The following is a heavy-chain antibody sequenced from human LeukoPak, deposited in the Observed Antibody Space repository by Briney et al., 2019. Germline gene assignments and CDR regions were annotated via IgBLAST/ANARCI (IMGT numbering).Heavy chain of an antibody. CDR1: GFTVSSKD. D-gene: IGHD6-13*01. J-gene: IGHJ1*01. Sequence: GGSLRLSCAASGFTVSSKDMNWVRQAPGKGLEWVSLLYSGGSTYYADSVKGRFTISRDTSKNTLYLQMNSLRAEDTAVYYCARATQSAAGYFQHWGQGTLVTVSS. V-gene: IGHV3-53*01. CDR3: ARATQSAAGYFQH. CDR2: LYSGGST.